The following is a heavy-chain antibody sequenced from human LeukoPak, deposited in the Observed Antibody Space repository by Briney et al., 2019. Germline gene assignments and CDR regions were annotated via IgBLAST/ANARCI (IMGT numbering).Heavy chain of an antibody. V-gene: IGHV3-23*01. CDR1: GFTFSSYA. J-gene: IGHJ4*02. D-gene: IGHD2-2*01. CDR2: ISGSAGST. CDR3: AKGTLDIVVVPAAPKVYYFDY. Sequence: PGGSLRLSCAASGFTFSSYAMSWVRQAPGKGLEWVSAISGSAGSTYYADSVKGRFTISRDNSKNTLYLQMNSLRAEDTAVYYCAKGTLDIVVVPAAPKVYYFDYWGQGTLVTVSS.